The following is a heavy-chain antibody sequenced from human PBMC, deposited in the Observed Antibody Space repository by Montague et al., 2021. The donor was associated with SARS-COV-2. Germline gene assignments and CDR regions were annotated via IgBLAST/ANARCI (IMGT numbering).Heavy chain of an antibody. J-gene: IGHJ2*01. Sequence: SETLSLTCTVSGGSISGYYWSWIRQPPGKGLEWIGYIYHSGNTKYNPSLKSRVSISADTSKNQFSLRLSSVAAADTAVYAREYRIELWETHWYFGLWGRGTLVTVSS. CDR3: EYRIELWETHWYFGL. CDR1: GGSISGYY. D-gene: IGHD5-18*01. V-gene: IGHV4-59*01. CDR2: IYHSGNT.